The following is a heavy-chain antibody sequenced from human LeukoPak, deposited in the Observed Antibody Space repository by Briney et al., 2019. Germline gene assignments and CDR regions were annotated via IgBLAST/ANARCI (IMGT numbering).Heavy chain of an antibody. CDR2: IFHSGST. CDR3: ARDAAIAVAGS. J-gene: IGHJ4*02. D-gene: IGHD6-19*01. CDR1: GYSISSGHY. Sequence: PSETLSLTCTVSGYSISSGHYWGWIRQPPGKGLEWIGTIFHSGSTYYNPSLKSRVTISVDTSKNQFSLKLTSVTAADTAVYYCARDAAIAVAGSWGQGTLVTVSS. V-gene: IGHV4-38-2*02.